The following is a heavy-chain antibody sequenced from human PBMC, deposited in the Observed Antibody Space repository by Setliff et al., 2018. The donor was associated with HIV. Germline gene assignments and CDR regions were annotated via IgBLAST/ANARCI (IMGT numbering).Heavy chain of an antibody. CDR2: INLDSGYT. J-gene: IGHJ4*02. D-gene: IGHD3-9*01. CDR3: ARGSLLGYFDWLFPD. V-gene: IGHV1-2*06. Sequence: ASVKVSCKASGYTFTAYYMHWVRQAPGQGLEWMGRINLDSGYTDYAQKFQGRVTMTRDTSISTAYMELSRLRSDDTAVYYCARGSLLGYFDWLFPDWGQGTLVTVSS. CDR1: GYTFTAYY.